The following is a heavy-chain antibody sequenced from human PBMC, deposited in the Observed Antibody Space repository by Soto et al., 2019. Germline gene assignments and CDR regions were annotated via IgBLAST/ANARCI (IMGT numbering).Heavy chain of an antibody. CDR1: GFTFSSYA. CDR2: ISGSGGST. CDR3: AKDLGWWVDISVWSGVDY. J-gene: IGHJ4*02. D-gene: IGHD6-19*01. V-gene: IGHV3-23*01. Sequence: EVQLLESGGGVVQPGGSLRLSCAASGFTFSSYAMSWVRQAPGKGLEWVSAISGSGGSTYYEDYVKGRFTISRDNSKNTLYLHMNSLRAEDTAVYYCAKDLGWWVDISVWSGVDYWGQGTLVTVSS.